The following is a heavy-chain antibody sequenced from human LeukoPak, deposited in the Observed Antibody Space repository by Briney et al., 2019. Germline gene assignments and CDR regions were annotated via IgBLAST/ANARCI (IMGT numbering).Heavy chain of an antibody. Sequence: QSGGSLRLSCAASGFTFSSYGMHWVRQAPGKGLEWVAVIWYDGSNKYYADSVKGRFTISRDNSKNTLYLQMNSLRAEDTAVYYCAKDEQGTGDVLDYWGQGTLVTVSS. V-gene: IGHV3-33*06. J-gene: IGHJ4*02. CDR3: AKDEQGTGDVLDY. CDR2: IWYDGSNK. D-gene: IGHD1-1*01. CDR1: GFTFSSYG.